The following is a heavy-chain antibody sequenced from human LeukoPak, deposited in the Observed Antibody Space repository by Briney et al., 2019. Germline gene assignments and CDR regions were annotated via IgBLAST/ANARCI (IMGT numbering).Heavy chain of an antibody. Sequence: GGSLRLSCAASGFTFSSYGMHWVRQAPGKGLEWVAFIRYDGSNKYYADSVKGRFTISRDNSRDTLYLQMSSLRAEDTAIYYCAKADYGDFKENYYMDVWGKGTTVTVSS. CDR1: GFTFSSYG. CDR2: IRYDGSNK. CDR3: AKADYGDFKENYYMDV. J-gene: IGHJ6*03. D-gene: IGHD4-17*01. V-gene: IGHV3-30*02.